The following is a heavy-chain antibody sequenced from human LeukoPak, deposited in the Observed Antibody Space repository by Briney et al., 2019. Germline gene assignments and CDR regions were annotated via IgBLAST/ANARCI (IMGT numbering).Heavy chain of an antibody. CDR1: GGSFSGYY. J-gene: IGHJ4*02. D-gene: IGHD4-17*01. V-gene: IGHV4-34*01. CDR2: INHSGSA. Sequence: SETLSLTCAVSGGSFSGYYWTWIRQPPGKGLEWIGEINHSGSANYNPSLKSRVTISLGTSKNQFSLKLSSVTAADAAVYYCARGQGAVTTHWGQGTLVTVSS. CDR3: ARGQGAVTTH.